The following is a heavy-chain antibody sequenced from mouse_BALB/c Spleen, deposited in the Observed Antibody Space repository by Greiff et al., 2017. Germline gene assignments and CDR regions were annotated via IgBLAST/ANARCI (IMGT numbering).Heavy chain of an antibody. CDR1: GFNIKDTY. V-gene: IGHV14-3*02. Sequence: EVQLQQSGAELVKPGASVKLSCTASGFNIKDTYMHWVKQRPEQGLEWIGRIDPANGNTKYDPKFQGKATITADTSSNTAYLQLSSLTSEDTAVYYCTRGNTAEMDDGGQGTTVTVSS. D-gene: IGHD1-2*01. CDR2: IDPANGNT. CDR3: TRGNTAEMDD. J-gene: IGHJ4*01.